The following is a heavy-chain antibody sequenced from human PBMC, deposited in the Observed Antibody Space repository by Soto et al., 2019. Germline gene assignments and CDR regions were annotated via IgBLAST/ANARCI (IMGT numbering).Heavy chain of an antibody. CDR3: VRVPYNNSWYPDY. CDR1: GFTFSDLH. J-gene: IGHJ4*02. CDR2: IRNKADSYTT. V-gene: IGHV3-72*01. Sequence: EVHLVESGGGLVQPGGSLSLSCEASGFTFSDLHMDWVRQAPGKGLEWVGRIRNKADSYTTHYAASVKGRFTVSRDDSKSSLYLQMNSLRTEDMGVYFCVRVPYNNSWYPDYWGRGTLVTVSS. D-gene: IGHD6-13*01.